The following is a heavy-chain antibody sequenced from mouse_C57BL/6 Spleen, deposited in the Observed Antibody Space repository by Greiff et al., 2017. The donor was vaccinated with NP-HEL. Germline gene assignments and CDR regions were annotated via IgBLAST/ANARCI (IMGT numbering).Heavy chain of an antibody. V-gene: IGHV14-4*01. D-gene: IGHD1-2*01. J-gene: IGHJ3*01. CDR2: IDPENGDT. CDR1: GFNIKDDY. Sequence: VQLQQSGAELVRPGASVKLSCTASGFNIKDDYMHWVKQRPEQGLEWIGWIDPENGDTEYASKFQGKATITADTSSNTAYLQLSSLTSEDTAVYYCTTNYGLAYWGQGTLVTVSA. CDR3: TTNYGLAY.